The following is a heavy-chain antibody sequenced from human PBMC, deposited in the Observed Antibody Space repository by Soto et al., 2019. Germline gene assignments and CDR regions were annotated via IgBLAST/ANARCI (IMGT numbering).Heavy chain of an antibody. CDR3: ARLALLGIHFDY. V-gene: IGHV4-39*01. CDR1: GGSISSSSYY. CDR2: IYYSGST. Sequence: PSETLSLTCTVSGGSISSSSYYWGWIRHPPGKGLEWIGSIYYSGSTYYNPSLKSRVTISVDTSKNQFSLKLSSVTAADTAVYYCARLALLGIHFDYWGQGTLVTVSS. D-gene: IGHD7-27*01. J-gene: IGHJ4*02.